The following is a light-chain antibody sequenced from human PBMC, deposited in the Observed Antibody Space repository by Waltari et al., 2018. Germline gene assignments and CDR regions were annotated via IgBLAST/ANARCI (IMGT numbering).Light chain of an antibody. Sequence: DIQMTQSPSSLSASVGDRVTITSRASQSFSSYLNWYQQKPGKAPKPLIYAASSLQSGVPSRFSGSGSGTDFTLTISSLQPEDFATYYCQQSYSTLPITFGQGTRLEIK. J-gene: IGKJ5*01. V-gene: IGKV1-39*01. CDR1: QSFSSY. CDR2: AAS. CDR3: QQSYSTLPIT.